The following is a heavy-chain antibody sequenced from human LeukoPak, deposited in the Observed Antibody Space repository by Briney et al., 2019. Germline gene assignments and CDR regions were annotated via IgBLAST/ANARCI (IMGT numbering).Heavy chain of an antibody. CDR2: INPSGGST. CDR3: ARARWFGELFRETHFDY. D-gene: IGHD3-10*01. V-gene: IGHV1-46*01. Sequence: ASVKVSCKASGYTFTSYYMHWVRQAPGQGLEWMGIINPSGGSTSYAQEFQGRVTMTRDTSTSTVYMELSSLRSEDTAVYYCARARWFGELFRETHFDYWGQGTLVTVSS. CDR1: GYTFTSYY. J-gene: IGHJ4*02.